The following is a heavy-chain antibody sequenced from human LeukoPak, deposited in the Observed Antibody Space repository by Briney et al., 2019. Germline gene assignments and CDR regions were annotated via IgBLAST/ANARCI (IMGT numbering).Heavy chain of an antibody. D-gene: IGHD3-22*01. CDR3: ARDLEMYYYDSSGYLGY. CDR2: ISSSSSTI. Sequence: GGSLRLSCAASGFTFSSYSMNWVRQAPGKGLEWVSYISSSSSTIYYADSVKGRFTISRDNAKNSLYLQMNSLRAEDTAVYYCARDLEMYYYDSSGYLGYWGQGTLVTVSS. V-gene: IGHV3-48*01. CDR1: GFTFSSYS. J-gene: IGHJ4*02.